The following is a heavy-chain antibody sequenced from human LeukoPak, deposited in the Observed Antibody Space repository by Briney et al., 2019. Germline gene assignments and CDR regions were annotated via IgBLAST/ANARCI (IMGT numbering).Heavy chain of an antibody. CDR1: GFTFSNYA. J-gene: IGHJ4*02. Sequence: PGGSLRLSCAASGFTFSNYAMSWVRQAPGKGLEWVSAISGSGGSTYYAGSVKGRFTISRDNSNNTLYLQMNSLSAEDAAVYYCAKDGYYYDSSGPGDYFDYWGQGTLVTVSS. V-gene: IGHV3-23*01. CDR2: ISGSGGST. CDR3: AKDGYYYDSSGPGDYFDY. D-gene: IGHD3-22*01.